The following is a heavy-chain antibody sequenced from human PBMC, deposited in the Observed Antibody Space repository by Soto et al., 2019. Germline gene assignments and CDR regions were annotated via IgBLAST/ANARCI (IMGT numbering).Heavy chain of an antibody. J-gene: IGHJ4*02. CDR2: IFPLTDIP. CDR3: ARGPLVVLNYFES. Sequence: SVKVSCKASGYTFTSYDINWVRQAPGQGLEWMGSIFPLTDIPDYAQNFQTRLTISADKSTSTAYMELSSLTSDDTAMYFCARGPLVVLNYFESWGQGTLVTVSS. V-gene: IGHV1-69*04. CDR1: GYTFTSYD.